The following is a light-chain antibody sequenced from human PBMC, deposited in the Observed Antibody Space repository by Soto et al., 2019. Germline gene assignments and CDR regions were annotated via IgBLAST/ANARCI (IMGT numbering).Light chain of an antibody. J-gene: IGLJ2*01. CDR2: HDS. V-gene: IGLV3-21*02. CDR1: NIGGRS. CDR3: QVWDYSTDDVV. Sequence: SYELTQPPSVSVATGQTASTTCGGDNIGGRSVHWYQQKPGQAPVVVVDHDSDRPSGIPERFSGSNSGNMATLTISRVEAGDEAVYHCQVWDYSTDDVVFGGGTKVTVL.